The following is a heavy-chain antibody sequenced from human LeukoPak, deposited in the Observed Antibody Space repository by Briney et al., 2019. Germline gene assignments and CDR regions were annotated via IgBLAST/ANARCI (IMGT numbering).Heavy chain of an antibody. V-gene: IGHV4-39*01. J-gene: IGHJ2*01. CDR2: IYYSGST. CDR3: ANGGNSGYFDL. CDR1: GGSISSSSYY. Sequence: SETLSLTCTVSGGSISSSSYYWGWIRQPPGKGLEWIGSIYYSGSTYYNPSLKSRVTISVDTSKNQFSLKLSSVTAADTAVYYCANGGNSGYFDLWGRGTLGTVSS. D-gene: IGHD4-23*01.